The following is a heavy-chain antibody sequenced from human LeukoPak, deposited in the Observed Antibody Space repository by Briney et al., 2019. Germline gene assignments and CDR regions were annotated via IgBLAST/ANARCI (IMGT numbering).Heavy chain of an antibody. J-gene: IGHJ4*02. V-gene: IGHV3-23*01. CDR3: STSPSFGSSWHQFNY. Sequence: PGGSLRLSCAASGFTFSSYSMNWVRQAPGRGLEWVSAISGRDGRTYYTDSVKGRFTISRDNSRDTLFLQMNSLRAEDTAVYYCSTSPSFGSSWHQFNYWGQGTLVTVSS. CDR1: GFTFSSYS. D-gene: IGHD6-13*01. CDR2: ISGRDGRT.